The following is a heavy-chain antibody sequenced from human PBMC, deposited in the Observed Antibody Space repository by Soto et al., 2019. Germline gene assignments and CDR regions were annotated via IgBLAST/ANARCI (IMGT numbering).Heavy chain of an antibody. CDR3: AKDRPVCDGYFDQ. D-gene: IGHD2-21*01. CDR1: GFTFSNYA. CDR2: ITDSGDST. V-gene: IGHV3-23*01. Sequence: GGSLRLSCAASGFTFSNYAMSWVRQAPGKGLEWVSGITDSGDSTYYADSVKGRFTISRDNSKNTLFLQMNSLRGEDTALYYCAKDRPVCDGYFDQWGRGTLVTVSS. J-gene: IGHJ4*02.